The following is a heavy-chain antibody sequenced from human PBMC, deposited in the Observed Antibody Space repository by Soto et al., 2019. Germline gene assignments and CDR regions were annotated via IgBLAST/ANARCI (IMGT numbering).Heavy chain of an antibody. CDR1: GGSFSSYY. CDR3: ARDYYYDSRGYPGAYYYGMDV. V-gene: IGHV4-59*01. D-gene: IGHD3-22*01. Sequence: SETLSLACTVSGGSFSSYYWSWIRQPPGKGLEWIGHIYYSGRTNYNPSLKSRVTISGDTSKNQLSLKLSSVTAADTAVYYCARDYYYDSRGYPGAYYYGMDVWGQGTTVTVSS. CDR2: IYYSGRT. J-gene: IGHJ6*02.